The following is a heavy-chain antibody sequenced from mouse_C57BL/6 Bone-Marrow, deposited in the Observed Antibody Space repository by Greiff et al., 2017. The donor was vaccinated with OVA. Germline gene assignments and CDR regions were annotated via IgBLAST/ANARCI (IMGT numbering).Heavy chain of an antibody. D-gene: IGHD1-1*01. V-gene: IGHV1-64*01. CDR3: ARWDTTVVEDWYFDV. CDR1: GYTFTSYW. CDR2: IHPNSGST. Sequence: QVQLQQPGAELVKPGASVKLSCKASGYTFTSYWMHWVKQRPGQGLEWIGMIHPNSGSTNYNEKFKSKATLTVDKSSSTAYMQLSSLTSEDSAVYYCARWDTTVVEDWYFDVWGTGTTVTVSS. J-gene: IGHJ1*03.